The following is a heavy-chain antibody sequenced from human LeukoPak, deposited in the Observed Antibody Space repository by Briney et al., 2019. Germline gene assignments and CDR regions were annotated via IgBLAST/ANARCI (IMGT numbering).Heavy chain of an antibody. V-gene: IGHV4-4*07. CDR1: GGSMTSYY. D-gene: IGHD6-13*01. Sequence: PSETLSLTCTVSGGSMTSYYWSWIRQPAGKGLEWIGRIFTSVSTNYNPSLKSRVTMSVDTSKNHFSLNLTSVTAADTAVYYCARSITSSWYGDFQHWGQGTLVTVSS. CDR3: ARSITSSWYGDFQH. CDR2: IFTSVST. J-gene: IGHJ1*01.